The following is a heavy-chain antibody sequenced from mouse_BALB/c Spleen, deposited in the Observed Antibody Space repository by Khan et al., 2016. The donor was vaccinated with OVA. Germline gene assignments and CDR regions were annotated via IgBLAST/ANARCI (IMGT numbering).Heavy chain of an antibody. Sequence: QVQLQQSGVELARPGASVRMSCKASGYTFTSNTMHWVKQRPGQGLEWIGYINPRSGYTNYNQNFKDKATLTADKSSSTAYMQLSSLTSEDSAVYYCARRTTGYTMDYWGQGTSVTVSS. D-gene: IGHD2-14*01. CDR1: GYTFTSNT. CDR3: ARRTTGYTMDY. CDR2: INPRSGYT. J-gene: IGHJ4*01. V-gene: IGHV1-4*01.